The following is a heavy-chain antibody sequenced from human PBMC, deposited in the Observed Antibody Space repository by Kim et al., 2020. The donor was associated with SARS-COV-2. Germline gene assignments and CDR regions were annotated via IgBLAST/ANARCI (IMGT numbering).Heavy chain of an antibody. CDR3: AKVGSGAYVGRDYFDY. CDR1: GFKFSNYA. D-gene: IGHD4-17*01. V-gene: IGHV3-23*01. Sequence: GGSLGLSCTTSGFKFSNYAMSWFRQASGKGLEWVSALGGGGGASYYADSVKGRFTISRDSSTNTMYLQMNTLRVEDTAVYYCAKVGSGAYVGRDYFDYWGQGTLVTVSP. CDR2: LGGGGGAS. J-gene: IGHJ4*02.